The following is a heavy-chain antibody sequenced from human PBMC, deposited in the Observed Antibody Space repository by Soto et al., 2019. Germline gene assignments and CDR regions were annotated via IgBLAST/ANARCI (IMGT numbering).Heavy chain of an antibody. J-gene: IGHJ6*02. V-gene: IGHV3-11*06. CDR2: ISSSSSYT. Sequence: GGSLRLSCAASGFTFSDYYMSWIRQAPGKGLEWVSYISSSSSYTNYADSVKGRFTISRDNAKNSLYLQMNSLRAEDTAVYYCAIDVNPGIEADVSYYVMDVWGHGTTVTVSS. D-gene: IGHD6-13*01. CDR3: AIDVNPGIEADVSYYVMDV. CDR1: GFTFSDYY.